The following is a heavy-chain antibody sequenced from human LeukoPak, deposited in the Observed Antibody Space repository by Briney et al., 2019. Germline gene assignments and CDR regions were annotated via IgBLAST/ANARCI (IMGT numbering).Heavy chain of an antibody. V-gene: IGHV3-66*01. D-gene: IGHD1-26*01. CDR1: GFTVSSNY. CDR3: ARDPYSGNYGAYYYYYMDV. Sequence: GGSLRLSCAASGFTVSSNYMNWVRQAPGKGLEWVSVIYSGGSTYYADSVKGRFTISRDNAKNSLYLQMDSLRPEDTAVYYCARDPYSGNYGAYYYYYMDVWGKGTTVTISS. J-gene: IGHJ6*03. CDR2: IYSGGST.